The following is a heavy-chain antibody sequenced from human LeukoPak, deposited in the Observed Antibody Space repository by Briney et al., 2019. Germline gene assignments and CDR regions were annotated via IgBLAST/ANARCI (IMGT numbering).Heavy chain of an antibody. CDR1: GFTFSSYA. D-gene: IGHD3-22*01. J-gene: IGHJ4*02. CDR2: ISYDGSNK. CDR3: AKDLDVGSSSGYPDRDY. V-gene: IGHV3-30-3*01. Sequence: PGGSLRLSCAASGFTFSSYAMHWVRQAPGKGLEWVAVISYDGSNKYYADSVKGRFTISRDNSKNTLYLQMNSLSAEDTAVYYCAKDLDVGSSSGYPDRDYWGQGTLVTVSS.